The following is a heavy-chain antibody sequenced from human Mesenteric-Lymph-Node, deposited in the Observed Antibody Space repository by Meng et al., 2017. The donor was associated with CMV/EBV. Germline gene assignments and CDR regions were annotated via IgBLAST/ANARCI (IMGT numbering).Heavy chain of an antibody. D-gene: IGHD1-26*01. V-gene: IGHV5-51*01. CDR1: GYSFATYW. CDR2: IYPGDSDT. J-gene: IGHJ5*02. CDR3: ARHPLEGATKSWFDP. Sequence: GGSLRLSCKGSGYSFATYWIGWVRQMPGKGLEWMGIIYPGDSDTRYSPSFQGQVTISADKSINTAYLQWSSLKASDTAIYYCARHPLEGATKSWFDPWGQGTLVTVSS.